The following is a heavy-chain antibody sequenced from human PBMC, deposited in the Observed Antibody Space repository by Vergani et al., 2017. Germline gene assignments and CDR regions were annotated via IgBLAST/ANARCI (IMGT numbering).Heavy chain of an antibody. Sequence: EVQLLESGGGLAQPGGSLRLSCAASGFTFRNYAMTWVRQAPGKGLEWVSIISDNGGTTYYADSVKGRFTISKDSAMNTVHLQMTNVRAEDTAVYFCARDGAGTIDFDYWGPGILVTVSS. CDR3: ARDGAGTIDFDY. CDR2: ISDNGGTT. V-gene: IGHV3-23*01. CDR1: GFTFRNYA. D-gene: IGHD1-26*01. J-gene: IGHJ4*02.